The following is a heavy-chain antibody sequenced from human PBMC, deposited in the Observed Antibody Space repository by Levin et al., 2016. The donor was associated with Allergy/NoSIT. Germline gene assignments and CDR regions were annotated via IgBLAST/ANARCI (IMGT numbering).Heavy chain of an antibody. CDR2: ISYDGGNK. Sequence: GESLKISCAASGFTFSNYAVHWVRQTPDKGLEWVTVISYDGGNKYYADSVKGRFTISRDNSKSTLYLQMNSLRPEDTAVYFCTRGPLGPYDYVNAFDIWGQGTMVTVSS. CDR3: TRGPLGPYDYVNAFDI. D-gene: IGHD3-16*01. CDR1: GFTFSNYA. J-gene: IGHJ3*02. V-gene: IGHV3-30-3*01.